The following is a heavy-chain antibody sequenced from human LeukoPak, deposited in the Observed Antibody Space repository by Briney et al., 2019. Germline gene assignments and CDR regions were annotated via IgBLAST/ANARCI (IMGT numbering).Heavy chain of an antibody. CDR2: IKQDGSEK. J-gene: IGHJ6*03. Sequence: GGSLRLSCAASGFTFSNYWMTWVRQAPGKGLEWVADIKQDGSEKLYVQSVRGRFTISRDNAKMSLFLQMNSLRAEDTAVYYCARDNGVVHGVYYMDVWGKGAKGTVS. CDR1: GFTFSNYW. V-gene: IGHV3-7*01. D-gene: IGHD3-3*01. CDR3: ARDNGVVHGVYYMDV.